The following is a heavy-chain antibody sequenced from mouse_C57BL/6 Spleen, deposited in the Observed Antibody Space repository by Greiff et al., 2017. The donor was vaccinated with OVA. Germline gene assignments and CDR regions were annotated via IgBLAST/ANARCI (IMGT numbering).Heavy chain of an antibody. J-gene: IGHJ2*01. V-gene: IGHV1-50*01. CDR2: IDPSDSYT. Sequence: QVQLQQSGAELVKPGASVKLSCKASGYTFTSYWMQWVKQRPGQGLEWIGEIDPSDSYTNYNQKFKGKATLTVDTSSSTAYMQLSSLTSEDAAVYYCARRGSSGPLDYWGQGTTLTVSS. D-gene: IGHD3-2*02. CDR1: GYTFTSYW. CDR3: ARRGSSGPLDY.